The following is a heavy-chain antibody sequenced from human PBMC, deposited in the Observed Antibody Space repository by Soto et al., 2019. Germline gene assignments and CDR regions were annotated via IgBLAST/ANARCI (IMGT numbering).Heavy chain of an antibody. V-gene: IGHV1-3*01. D-gene: IGHD3-10*02. CDR2: INAGNGNT. CDR1: GYTFTSYA. CDR3: GRDQSGIGYYVDWFDP. Sequence: ASVKGCCKASGYTFTSYAMHWVRQAPGQRPEWLGWINAGNGNTYYSEKFEGRVTFTRDTAATTVNMELTSLTSEDTAIYYCGRDQSGIGYYVDWFDPWGQGTLVTVSS. J-gene: IGHJ5*02.